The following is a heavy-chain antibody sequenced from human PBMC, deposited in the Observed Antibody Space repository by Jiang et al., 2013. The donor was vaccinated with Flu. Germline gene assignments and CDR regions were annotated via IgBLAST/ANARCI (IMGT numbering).Heavy chain of an antibody. CDR2: INHSGST. CDR1: GGSFSGYY. V-gene: IGHV4-34*01. J-gene: IGHJ4*02. D-gene: IGHD6-19*01. CDR3: ARVGRYSSGSVDY. Sequence: LLKPSETLSLTCAVYGGSFSGYYWSWIRQPPGKGLEWIGEINHSGSTNYNPSLKSRVTISVDTSKNQFSLKLSSVTAADTAVYYCARVGRYSSGSVDYWGQGNPWVTVSS.